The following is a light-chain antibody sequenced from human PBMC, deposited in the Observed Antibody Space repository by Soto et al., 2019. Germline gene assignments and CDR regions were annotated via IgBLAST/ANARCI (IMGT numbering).Light chain of an antibody. CDR1: QSVSSN. V-gene: IGKV3-15*01. CDR3: QHYNNWPPWT. J-gene: IGKJ1*01. CDR2: GAS. Sequence: EIVMTQSPATLSVSPGERATLSCTASQSVSSNIAWYQQKPGQAPRLLIYGASTRATGIPARISASGSGTEFTLTISSLQSEDFAVYYCQHYNNWPPWTFGQGTKVEIK.